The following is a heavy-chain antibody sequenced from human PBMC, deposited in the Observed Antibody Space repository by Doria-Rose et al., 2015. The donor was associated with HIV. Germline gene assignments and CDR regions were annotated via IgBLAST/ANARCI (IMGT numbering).Heavy chain of an antibody. CDR1: GYTFSAYA. V-gene: IGHV1-3*01. J-gene: IGHJ4*02. CDR2: LNVGNGDT. D-gene: IGHD6-13*01. CDR3: ARIHPLSSSSLGH. Sequence: QVQLVQSGAEVKKPGASVTVSCETSGYTFSAYAIHWVRQAPGQRIEWMGWLNVGNGDTRYSRKFQDRVTITSDTSANTGYMALSSLRSEDTPVYYCARIHPLSSSSLGHWGQGTLVTVSS.